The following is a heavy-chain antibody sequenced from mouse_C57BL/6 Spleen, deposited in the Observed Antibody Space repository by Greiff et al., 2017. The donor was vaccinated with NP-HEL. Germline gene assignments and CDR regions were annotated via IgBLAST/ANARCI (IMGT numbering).Heavy chain of an antibody. Sequence: EVKLVESGEGLVKPGGSLKLSCAASGFTFSSYAMSWVRHTPEKRLEWVAYISSGGDYIYYADTVKGRFTISRDNARNTLYLQMSSLKSEDTAMYYCTRSFITTVVEAMDYWGQGTSVTVSS. CDR2: ISSGGDYI. CDR1: GFTFSSYA. J-gene: IGHJ4*01. CDR3: TRSFITTVVEAMDY. D-gene: IGHD1-1*01. V-gene: IGHV5-9-1*02.